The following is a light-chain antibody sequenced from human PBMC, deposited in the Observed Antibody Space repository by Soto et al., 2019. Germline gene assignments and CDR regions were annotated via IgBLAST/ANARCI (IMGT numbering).Light chain of an antibody. CDR2: VGTGGIVG. Sequence: QLVLTQPPSASASLGASVTLTCTLSSGYSNYKVDWYQQRPGKGPRFVMRVGTGGIVGSKGDGIPDRFSVLGSGLNRYLTIKNIQEEDESDYHCGADHGSGSNFVYVVFGGGTKLTV. J-gene: IGLJ2*01. V-gene: IGLV9-49*01. CDR3: GADHGSGSNFVYVV. CDR1: SGYSNYK.